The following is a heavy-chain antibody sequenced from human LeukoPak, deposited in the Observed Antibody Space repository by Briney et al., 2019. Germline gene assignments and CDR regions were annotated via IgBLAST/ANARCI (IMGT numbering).Heavy chain of an antibody. V-gene: IGHV3-21*01. CDR1: GFTFDDYG. Sequence: GGSLRLSCAASGFTFDDYGLSWVRQAPGKGLEWVSSISSSSDYIYYADSVKGRFTISRDNAKNSLYLQMNSLRAEDTAVYYCARAMVRETLDYWGQGTLVTVSS. CDR3: ARAMVRETLDY. D-gene: IGHD3-10*01. CDR2: ISSSSDYI. J-gene: IGHJ4*02.